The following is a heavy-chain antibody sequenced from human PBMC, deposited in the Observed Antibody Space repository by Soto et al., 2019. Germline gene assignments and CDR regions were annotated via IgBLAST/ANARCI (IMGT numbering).Heavy chain of an antibody. Sequence: QVQLVQTGAEVKKPGASVKVSCKASGYTFTSYYMHWVRQAPGQGLEWMGIINPSGGSTSYAQKFQGRVTRTRDTSTSTVYMELSSLRSEDTAVYYCAREGGRGYSYGLIYYYYGMDVWGQGTTVTVSS. CDR1: GYTFTSYY. J-gene: IGHJ6*02. CDR3: AREGGRGYSYGLIYYYYGMDV. CDR2: INPSGGST. D-gene: IGHD5-18*01. V-gene: IGHV1-46*03.